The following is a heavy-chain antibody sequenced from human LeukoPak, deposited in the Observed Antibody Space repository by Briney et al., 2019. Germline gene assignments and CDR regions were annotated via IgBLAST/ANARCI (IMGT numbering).Heavy chain of an antibody. J-gene: IGHJ4*02. CDR2: IDPSDSYT. V-gene: IGHV5-10-1*01. D-gene: IGHD3-9*01. Sequence: GESLKISCKSSGYSFTSYWIGWVRQMPGKGLEWMGTIDPSDSYTKYSPTFQGHVTISADKSISTAYLQWSSLKASDTAVYYCARSLFDYDILTGHDYWGQGTLVTVSS. CDR3: ARSLFDYDILTGHDY. CDR1: GYSFTSYW.